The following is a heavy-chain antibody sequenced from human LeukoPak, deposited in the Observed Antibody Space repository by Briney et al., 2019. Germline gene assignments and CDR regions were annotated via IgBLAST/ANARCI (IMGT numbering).Heavy chain of an antibody. D-gene: IGHD6-19*01. CDR2: INHSGST. CDR3: ARGLVSGAVAGTADF. CDR1: GGSFSGYY. Sequence: SETLSLTCAVYGGSFSGYYWSWIRQPPGKGLEWIGEINHSGSTNYNPSLKSRVTVSVDTSKNQFSLKLSSVTAADTAVYYRARGLVSGAVAGTADFWGQGTLVTVSS. J-gene: IGHJ4*02. V-gene: IGHV4-34*01.